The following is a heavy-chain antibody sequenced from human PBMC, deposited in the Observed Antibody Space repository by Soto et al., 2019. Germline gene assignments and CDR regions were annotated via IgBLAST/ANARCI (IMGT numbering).Heavy chain of an antibody. J-gene: IGHJ4*02. V-gene: IGHV1-18*03. D-gene: IGHD6-6*01. Sequence: QVRLVQSGTEVKKPGASAQVACKASGFTLSNYGITWGRQAPGQGPERMGWISASKGNTNYAQKFQGRVTITTDSSTSTTYMELRSLRSDDMAVYYCASRSGQLPYYFDYWGQGTQVTISA. CDR1: GFTLSNYG. CDR3: ASRSGQLPYYFDY. CDR2: ISASKGNT.